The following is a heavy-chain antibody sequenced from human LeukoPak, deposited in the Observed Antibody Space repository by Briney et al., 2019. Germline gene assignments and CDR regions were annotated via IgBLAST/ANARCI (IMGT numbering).Heavy chain of an antibody. CDR1: GYTLTELS. Sequence: ASVKVSCKVSGYTLTELSMHWVRQPPGKGLEWMGGFDPEDGETIYAQKFQGRVTMTEDTSTDTAYMELSSLRSEDTAVYYCAPIFGDSGSYPYWGQGTLVTVSS. CDR3: APIFGDSGSYPY. J-gene: IGHJ4*02. CDR2: FDPEDGET. D-gene: IGHD1-26*01. V-gene: IGHV1-24*01.